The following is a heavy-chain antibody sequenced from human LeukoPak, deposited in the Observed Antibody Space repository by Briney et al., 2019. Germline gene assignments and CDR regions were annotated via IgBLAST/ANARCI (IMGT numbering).Heavy chain of an antibody. CDR3: ARDHYDFWSGYKKGNWFDP. CDR2: IYTSGST. D-gene: IGHD3-3*01. V-gene: IGHV4-4*07. J-gene: IGHJ5*02. CDR1: GGSISSYY. Sequence: SETLSLTCTVSGGSISSYYWSWIRQPAGKGLEWIGRIYTSGSTNYNPSLKSRVTISVDTSKNQFSLKLSSVTAADTAVYYCARDHYDFWSGYKKGNWFDPWGQGTLVTVSS.